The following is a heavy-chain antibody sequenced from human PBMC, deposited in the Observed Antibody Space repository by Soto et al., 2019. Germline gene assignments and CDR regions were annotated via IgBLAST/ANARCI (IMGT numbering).Heavy chain of an antibody. CDR1: GFTFSDYD. D-gene: IGHD1-1*01. CDR2: IGTLGDT. J-gene: IGHJ5*02. Sequence: EVQLVESGGGLVQPGGSLRLSCAASGFTFSDYDLHWVRQGTEKGLEWVSAIGTLGDTYYAGSVRGRFRISRENARTSVYLEMKSLRVGDTALYYCVRGRSNNFASTPPPRFDPWGQGTRVTVFS. CDR3: VRGRSNNFASTPPPRFDP. V-gene: IGHV3-13*01.